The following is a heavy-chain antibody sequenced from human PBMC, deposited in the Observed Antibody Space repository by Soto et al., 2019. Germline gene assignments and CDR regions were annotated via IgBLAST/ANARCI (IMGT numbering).Heavy chain of an antibody. CDR2: INHVGST. CDR1: GGPFGGYY. V-gene: IGHV4-34*02. Sequence: QVHLQQWGAGLLKPSETLSLTCAVYGGPFGGYYWSWIRQPPGKGLEWIGEINHVGSTNYNPSLKSRVTISVDTSKHQFSLKLASVTVADTAVYYCASVSTTIFGVRQDQDYWGQGTLVTVSS. CDR3: ASVSTTIFGVRQDQDY. J-gene: IGHJ4*02. D-gene: IGHD3-3*01.